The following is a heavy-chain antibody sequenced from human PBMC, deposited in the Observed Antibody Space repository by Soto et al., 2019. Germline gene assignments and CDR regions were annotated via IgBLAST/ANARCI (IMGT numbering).Heavy chain of an antibody. D-gene: IGHD3-10*01. CDR1: GGTFSSYA. CDR2: IIPIFGTA. J-gene: IGHJ4*02. CDR3: ARAGPLRDGSGSYFDY. V-gene: IGHV1-69*01. Sequence: QVQLVQSGAEVKKPGSSVKVSCKASGGTFSSYAISWVRRAPGQGLEWMGGIIPIFGTANYAQKFQGRVTITADESTSTAYMELSSLRSEDTAVYYCARAGPLRDGSGSYFDYWGQGTLVTVSS.